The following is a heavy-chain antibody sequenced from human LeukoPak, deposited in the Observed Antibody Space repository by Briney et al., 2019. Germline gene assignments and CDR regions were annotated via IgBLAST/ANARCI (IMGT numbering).Heavy chain of an antibody. V-gene: IGHV4-39*01. CDR1: GGSISSSSYY. CDR2: IYYSGST. Sequence: PSETLSLTCAVSGGSISSSSYYWGWIRQPPGKGLEWIGSIYYSGSTYYNPSLKSRVTISVDTSKNQFSLKPSSVTAADTAVYYYRGYREITMIVVGGYYFDYWGQGTLVTVSS. CDR3: RGYREITMIVVGGYYFDY. D-gene: IGHD3-22*01. J-gene: IGHJ4*02.